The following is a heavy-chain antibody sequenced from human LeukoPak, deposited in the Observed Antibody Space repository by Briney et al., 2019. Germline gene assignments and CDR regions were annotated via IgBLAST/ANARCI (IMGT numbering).Heavy chain of an antibody. V-gene: IGHV1-69*04. CDR1: GGTFSSYA. D-gene: IGHD2-15*01. J-gene: IGHJ4*02. Sequence: ASVKVSCKASGGTFSSYAISWVRQAPGQGLEWMGRIIPILGIANYAQKFQGRVTITADKSTSTAYMELSSLRSEDTAVYYCARGLGYCSGGSCPYYFDYWGQGTLVTVSS. CDR3: ARGLGYCSGGSCPYYFDY. CDR2: IIPILGIA.